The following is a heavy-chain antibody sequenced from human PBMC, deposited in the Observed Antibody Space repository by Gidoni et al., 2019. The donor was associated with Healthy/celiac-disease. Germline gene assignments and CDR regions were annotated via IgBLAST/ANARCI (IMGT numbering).Heavy chain of an antibody. CDR1: GGTFSSYA. V-gene: IGHV1-69*06. D-gene: IGHD6-13*01. Sequence: QVQLVQYRAAVKKPGSSVKVSCKASGGTFSSYAISWVRQAPGQGLDWMGGIIPSFGTANYAHKFQGRVTITADKSTSTAYMELSSLRSEDTAVYYCASRKQQLGYYYYGMDVWGKGTTVTVSS. J-gene: IGHJ6*04. CDR2: IIPSFGTA. CDR3: ASRKQQLGYYYYGMDV.